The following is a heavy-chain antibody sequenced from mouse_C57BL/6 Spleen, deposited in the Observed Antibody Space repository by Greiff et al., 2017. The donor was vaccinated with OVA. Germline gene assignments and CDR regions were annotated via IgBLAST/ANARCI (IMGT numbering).Heavy chain of an antibody. CDR2: INPSNGGT. CDR3: ARCFYYGYDDWFAY. CDR1: GYTFTSYW. D-gene: IGHD2-2*01. V-gene: IGHV1-53*01. Sequence: QVQLQQSGTELVKPGASVKLSCKASGYTFTSYWMHWVKQRPGQGLEWIGNINPSNGGTNYHEKFKSNATLTVDKSSSTAHMQLSSLTSEDSAVYYGARCFYYGYDDWFAYWGQGTLVTVSA. J-gene: IGHJ3*01.